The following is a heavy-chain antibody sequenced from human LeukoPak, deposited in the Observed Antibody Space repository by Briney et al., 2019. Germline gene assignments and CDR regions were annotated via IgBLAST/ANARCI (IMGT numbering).Heavy chain of an antibody. D-gene: IGHD5-18*01. V-gene: IGHV1-24*01. J-gene: IGHJ4*02. CDR1: GYTLTELS. Sequence: ASVKVSCKVSGYTLTELSVHWVRQAPGKGLEWMGGFDPEDGETIYAQKFQGRVTMTEDTSTDTAYMELSSLRSEDTAVYYCATGRGGYSYGYGDYDYWGQGTLVTVSS. CDR3: ATGRGGYSYGYGDYDY. CDR2: FDPEDGET.